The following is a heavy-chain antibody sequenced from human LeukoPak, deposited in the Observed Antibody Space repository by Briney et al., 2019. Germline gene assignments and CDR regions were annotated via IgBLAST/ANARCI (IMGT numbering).Heavy chain of an antibody. V-gene: IGHV1-69*05. J-gene: IGHJ4*02. D-gene: IGHD2-15*01. Sequence: GASVKVSCKASGGTFSSYAISWVRQAPGQGLEWMGRIIPIFGTANYAQKFQGRVTITTDESTSTAYMELSSLRSEDTAVYYCARATLSDEFMFDYWGQGTPVTVSS. CDR3: ARATLSDEFMFDY. CDR2: IIPIFGTA. CDR1: GGTFSSYA.